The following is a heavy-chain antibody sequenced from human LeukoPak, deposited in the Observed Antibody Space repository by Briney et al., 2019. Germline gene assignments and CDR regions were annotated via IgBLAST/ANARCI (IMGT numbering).Heavy chain of an antibody. D-gene: IGHD1-1*01. J-gene: IGHJ5*02. CDR3: AREGTAGTNLNWFDP. V-gene: IGHV4-59*01. Sequence: PSETLSLTCTVSGGSISSNYWSWIRQPPGKGLEWIGYISYSGGTNFNPSPKSRVTISVDTSKNQFSLKLSSVTAADTAVYYCAREGTAGTNLNWFDPWGQGTLVTVSS. CDR2: ISYSGGT. CDR1: GGSISSNY.